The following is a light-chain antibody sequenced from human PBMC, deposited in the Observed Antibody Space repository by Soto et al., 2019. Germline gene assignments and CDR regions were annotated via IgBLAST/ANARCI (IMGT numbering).Light chain of an antibody. CDR1: QSISTY. Sequence: DIQMTQSPSSLSASVGDRVTITCRASQSISTYVNWYHQKPGKAPKLLIYGTSILQNGVPSRFSGSGSGTDFTLTISSLQPEDFATYYSQQSYTTPLTFGGGTKLEI. CDR2: GTS. J-gene: IGKJ4*01. V-gene: IGKV1-39*01. CDR3: QQSYTTPLT.